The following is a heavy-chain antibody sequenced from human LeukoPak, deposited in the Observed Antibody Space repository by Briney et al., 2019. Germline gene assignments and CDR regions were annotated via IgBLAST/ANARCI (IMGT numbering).Heavy chain of an antibody. CDR1: GGSISSYY. CDR3: ARDRGYWYLDL. V-gene: IGHV4-59*01. J-gene: IGHJ2*01. D-gene: IGHD3-10*01. CDR2: IYHSGST. Sequence: SETLSLTCTVSGGSISSYYWGWIRQPPGKGLEWIGYIYHSGSTNYNPSLKSRVTISIDMSKNHFSLKLSSVTAADTAVYYCARDRGYWYLDLWGRGTLVTVSS.